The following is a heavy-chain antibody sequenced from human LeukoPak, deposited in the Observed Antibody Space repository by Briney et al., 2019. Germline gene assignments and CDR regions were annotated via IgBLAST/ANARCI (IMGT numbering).Heavy chain of an antibody. D-gene: IGHD3-16*02. V-gene: IGHV3-23*01. J-gene: IGHJ1*01. CDR1: SFTFSSYA. CDR2: NSGSGGST. Sequence: GGSLRLSCAASSFTFSSYAMSWVRQAPGKGLEWVSANSGSGGSTYYADSVKGRFTISRDNSKNTLYLQMNSLRAEDTAVYYCARRTAYDYVWGSYRSSYFQHWGQGTLVTVSS. CDR3: ARRTAYDYVWGSYRSSYFQH.